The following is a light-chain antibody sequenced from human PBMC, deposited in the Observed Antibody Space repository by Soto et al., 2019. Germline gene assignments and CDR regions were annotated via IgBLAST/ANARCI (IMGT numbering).Light chain of an antibody. Sequence: DIQMTQSPSTLSASVGDRVTITCRASQSINRGLAWYQQKPGKAPKFLIYMASSLESGVPSRFSGSGSGTEFTLTISSLQPDDVATYFCQQGDSYTWTFGKGTKVKI. V-gene: IGKV1-5*03. J-gene: IGKJ1*01. CDR1: QSINRG. CDR2: MAS. CDR3: QQGDSYTWT.